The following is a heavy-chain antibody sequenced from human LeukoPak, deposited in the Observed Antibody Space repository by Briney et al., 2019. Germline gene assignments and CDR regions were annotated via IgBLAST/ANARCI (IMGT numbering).Heavy chain of an antibody. Sequence: GGSLRLSCAASGFTFSSYSMNWVRQAPGKGLEWVSSISSSSSYIYYADSVKGRFTISRDNAKNSLYLQMNSLRAEDTAVYYCARDWGSSRGMDVWGKGTTVTVSS. CDR1: GFTFSSYS. CDR3: ARDWGSSRGMDV. V-gene: IGHV3-21*01. J-gene: IGHJ6*03. D-gene: IGHD6-13*01. CDR2: ISSSSSYI.